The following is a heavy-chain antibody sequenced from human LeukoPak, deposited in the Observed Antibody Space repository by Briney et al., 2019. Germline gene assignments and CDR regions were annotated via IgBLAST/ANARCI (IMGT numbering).Heavy chain of an antibody. D-gene: IGHD3-3*01. CDR3: ARELRFLEWGNPFDT. Sequence: ASVKVSCKASGYTFTGYYMHWVRQAPGQGLERMWWINPNSGGTNYDQKFQGRGTMTRDTSSSTASMELSRLRSDATAVYYCARELRFLEWGNPFDTWGQGTLVTVSS. CDR2: INPNSGGT. J-gene: IGHJ5*02. V-gene: IGHV1-2*02. CDR1: GYTFTGYY.